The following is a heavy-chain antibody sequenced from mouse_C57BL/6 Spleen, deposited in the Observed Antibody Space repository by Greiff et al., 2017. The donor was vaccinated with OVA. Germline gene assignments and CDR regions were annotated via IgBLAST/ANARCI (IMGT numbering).Heavy chain of an antibody. J-gene: IGHJ3*01. CDR3: TRGSNFAWFAY. Sequence: EVNLVESGEGLVKPGGSLKLSCAASGFTFSSYAMSWVRQTPEKRLEWVAYISSGGDYIYYADTVKGRFTISRDNARNTLYLQMSSLKSEDTAMYYCTRGSNFAWFAYWGQGTLVTVSA. V-gene: IGHV5-9-1*02. CDR2: ISSGGDYI. CDR1: GFTFSSYA. D-gene: IGHD2-5*01.